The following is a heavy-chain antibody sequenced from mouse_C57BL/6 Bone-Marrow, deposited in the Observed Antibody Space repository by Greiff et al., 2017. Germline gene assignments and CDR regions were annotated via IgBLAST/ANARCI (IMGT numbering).Heavy chain of an antibody. Sequence: VKLVESGPGLVQPSQSLSITCTVSGFSLTSYGVHWVRQSPGKGLEWLGVIWSGGSTDYNAAFISRLSISKDNSKSQVFFKMNSLQADDTAIYYCARNYDYDTGYYAMDYWGQGTSVTVSS. J-gene: IGHJ4*01. CDR3: ARNYDYDTGYYAMDY. V-gene: IGHV2-2*01. D-gene: IGHD2-4*01. CDR2: IWSGGST. CDR1: GFSLTSYG.